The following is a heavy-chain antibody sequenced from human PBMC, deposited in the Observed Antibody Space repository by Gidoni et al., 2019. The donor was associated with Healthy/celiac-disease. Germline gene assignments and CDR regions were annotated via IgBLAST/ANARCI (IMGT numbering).Heavy chain of an antibody. CDR3: ARSLVPAATSWAYYYYYYGMDV. Sequence: QVQLVQSGAEVKKPGASVKVSCKASGYTFTGYYMHWVRQAPGQGLEWMGWINPNSGGTNYAQKFQGWVTMTRDTSISTAYMELSRLRSDDTAVYYCARSLVPAATSWAYYYYYYGMDVWGQGTTVTVSS. D-gene: IGHD2-2*01. J-gene: IGHJ6*02. V-gene: IGHV1-2*04. CDR1: GYTFTGYY. CDR2: INPNSGGT.